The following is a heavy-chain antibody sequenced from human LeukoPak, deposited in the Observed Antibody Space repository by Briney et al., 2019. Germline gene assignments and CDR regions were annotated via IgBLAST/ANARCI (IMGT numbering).Heavy chain of an antibody. J-gene: IGHJ1*01. V-gene: IGHV3-43D*03. CDR2: ISWDGGST. Sequence: AGGSLRLSCAASGFSFDDYAMHWVRQVPGKGLEWVSLISWDGGSTYYADSVKSRFTISRDNSKNSLYLQMNSLRAEDTAVYYCAKDQVSSWYGYFQHWGQGTLVTVSS. D-gene: IGHD6-13*01. CDR1: GFSFDDYA. CDR3: AKDQVSSWYGYFQH.